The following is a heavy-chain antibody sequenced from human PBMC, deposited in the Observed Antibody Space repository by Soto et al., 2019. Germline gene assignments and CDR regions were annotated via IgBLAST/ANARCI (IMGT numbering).Heavy chain of an antibody. V-gene: IGHV6-1*01. CDR1: GDSVSSNSAA. CDR3: ARGHSGVRGVITYYYYYGMDV. J-gene: IGHJ6*02. D-gene: IGHD3-10*01. CDR2: TYYRSKWYN. Sequence: SQTLSLTCAISGDSVSSNSAAWNWIRQSPSRGLEWLGRTYYRSKWYNDYAVSVKSRITINPDTSKNQFSLKLSSVTAADTAVYYCARGHSGVRGVITYYYYYGMDVWGQGTTVTVYS.